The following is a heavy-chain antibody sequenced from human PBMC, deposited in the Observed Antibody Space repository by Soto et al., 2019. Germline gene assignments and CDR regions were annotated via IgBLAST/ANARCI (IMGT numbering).Heavy chain of an antibody. Sequence: QVQLQESGPGLVKPSGTLSLTCAVSGGSISSSNWWSWVRQPPGKGLEWIGEIYHSGSTNYNPSLTSRVTISVDKSKNQFSLKLSSVTAADTAVYYCARASGDILMVRGVRSYYYYGMDVWGQGTTVTVSS. CDR2: IYHSGST. J-gene: IGHJ6*02. V-gene: IGHV4-4*02. D-gene: IGHD3-10*01. CDR3: ARASGDILMVRGVRSYYYYGMDV. CDR1: GGSISSSNW.